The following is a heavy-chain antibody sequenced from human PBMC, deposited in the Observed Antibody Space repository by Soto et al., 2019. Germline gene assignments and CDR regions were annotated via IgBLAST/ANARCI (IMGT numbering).Heavy chain of an antibody. CDR1: GYTFTNHG. Sequence: QVELVQSGVEVKKPGASVKVSCKASGYTFTNHGLSWVRQAPGQGLEWMGWISASNGDTNYAQKFLGRVTVTTDTSTNTGYMELWSLKSEDTAVYYGARMVRGSKIDYYYYMDVWGKGTTVIVSS. V-gene: IGHV1-18*04. CDR3: ARMVRGSKIDYYYYMDV. J-gene: IGHJ6*03. D-gene: IGHD3-10*01. CDR2: ISASNGDT.